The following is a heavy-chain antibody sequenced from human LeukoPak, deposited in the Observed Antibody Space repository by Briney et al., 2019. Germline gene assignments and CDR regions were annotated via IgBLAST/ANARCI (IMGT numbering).Heavy chain of an antibody. Sequence: AAVKVSCKASGYTFTSYDINWVRQPTGQGLAWMGWMNPNSVNTGYAQKFQGRVTMPRNTSISTAYMELSSLRSEDTAVYYCARGYSNYDPAFDYWGQGTLVTVSS. V-gene: IGHV1-8*01. J-gene: IGHJ4*02. D-gene: IGHD4-11*01. CDR3: ARGYSNYDPAFDY. CDR2: MNPNSVNT. CDR1: GYTFTSYD.